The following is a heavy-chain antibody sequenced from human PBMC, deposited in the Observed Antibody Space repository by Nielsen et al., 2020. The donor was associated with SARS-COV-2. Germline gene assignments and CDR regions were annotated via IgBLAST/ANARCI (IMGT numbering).Heavy chain of an antibody. D-gene: IGHD6-19*01. J-gene: IGHJ4*02. V-gene: IGHV4-39*01. CDR3: AGIHSSASIDF. CDR2: IYYSGST. Sequence: SETLSLTCTVSGGSISSSSYYWGWIRQPPGKGLEWMGSIYYSGSTYYNPSLKSRVTISVDTSKNQFSLKLSSVTAADTAVYYCAGIHSSASIDFWGQGTLVTVSS. CDR1: GGSISSSSYY.